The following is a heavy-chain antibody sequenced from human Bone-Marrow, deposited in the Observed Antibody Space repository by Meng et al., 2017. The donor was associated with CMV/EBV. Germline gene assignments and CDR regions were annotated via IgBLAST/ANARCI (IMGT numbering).Heavy chain of an antibody. J-gene: IGHJ4*02. CDR3: ARHYDFWSFDD. CDR2: IYYSGST. CDR1: GGSISSSSYY. Sequence: SETLSLTCTVSGGSISSSSYYWGWIRQPPGKGLEWIGSIYYSGSTYYNPSLKSRVTISVDTSKNQFSLKLSSVTAADTAVYYCARHYDFWSFDDWGQGNLVTGYS. D-gene: IGHD3-3*01. V-gene: IGHV4-39*01.